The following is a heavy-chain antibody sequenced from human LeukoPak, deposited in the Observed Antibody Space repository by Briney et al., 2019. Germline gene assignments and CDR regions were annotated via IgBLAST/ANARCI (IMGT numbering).Heavy chain of an antibody. D-gene: IGHD4-23*01. CDR2: INHSGST. V-gene: IGHV4-34*01. CDR1: GGSFSGYY. CDR3: ARPRWYPYGVDG. Sequence: SETLSLTCAVYGGSFSGYYWSWIRQPPGKGLEWIGEINHSGSTNYNPSLKSRVTISVGTSKNQCSLKLSSVTAADTAVYYCARPRWYPYGVDGWGQGTTVTVSS. J-gene: IGHJ6*02.